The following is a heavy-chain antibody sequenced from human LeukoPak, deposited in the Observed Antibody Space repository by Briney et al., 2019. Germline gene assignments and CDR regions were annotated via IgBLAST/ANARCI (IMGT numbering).Heavy chain of an antibody. CDR2: MNPNSGNT. J-gene: IGHJ4*02. D-gene: IGHD5-12*01. CDR1: GYTFTSYD. Sequence: ASVKVSCKASGYTFTSYDINWVRQATGQGLEWMGWMNPNSGNTGCAQKFQGRVTMTRNTSISTAYMELSSLRSEDTAVYYCARAREEVATSYWGQGTLVTVSS. V-gene: IGHV1-8*01. CDR3: ARAREEVATSY.